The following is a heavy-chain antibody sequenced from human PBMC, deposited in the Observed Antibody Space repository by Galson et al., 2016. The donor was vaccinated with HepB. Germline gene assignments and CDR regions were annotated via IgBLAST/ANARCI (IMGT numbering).Heavy chain of an antibody. J-gene: IGHJ6*02. V-gene: IGHV1-3*01. CDR3: ARRNVRSYYGLDV. Sequence: SVKVSCKTSGYSFTSYIIHWVRQAPGQSFEWMGWINAGSSDTKSSQKFQGRVTFTGDTSATTVYMELGSLTSEDTAVYYCARRNVRSYYGLDVWGQGTTVTVSS. CDR2: INAGSSDT. CDR1: GYSFTSYI.